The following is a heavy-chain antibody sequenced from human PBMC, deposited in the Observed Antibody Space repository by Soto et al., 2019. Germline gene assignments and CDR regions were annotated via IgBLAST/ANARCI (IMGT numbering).Heavy chain of an antibody. CDR1: GFSLSSCA. J-gene: IGHJ6*02. V-gene: IGHV3-30-3*01. D-gene: IGHD3-16*01. Sequence: QVQLVESGGGVVQPGRSLRLSCAASGFSLSSCAMHWVRQAPGKGLEWVAVISYDGVNKYYTDSVKGRFTISRDNSKNTLFLQMNSLRGEDTAVYYCARSKRITTFSYYYGMDVWGQGTTVTVSS. CDR2: ISYDGVNK. CDR3: ARSKRITTFSYYYGMDV.